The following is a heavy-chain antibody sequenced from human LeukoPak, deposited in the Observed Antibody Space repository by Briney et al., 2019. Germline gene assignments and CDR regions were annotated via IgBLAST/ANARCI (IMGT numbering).Heavy chain of an antibody. CDR1: GFTFSSYA. V-gene: IGHV3-23*01. CDR2: ISGSGGST. D-gene: IGHD5-12*01. J-gene: IGHJ4*02. Sequence: GGSLRLSCAASGFTFSSYAMSWVRQAPGKGLEWVSAISGSGGSTYYADSVKGRFTISRDNSKNTLYLQMNSLRAEDTAVYYCARGEWLRSGQFGYWGQGTLVTVSS. CDR3: ARGEWLRSGQFGY.